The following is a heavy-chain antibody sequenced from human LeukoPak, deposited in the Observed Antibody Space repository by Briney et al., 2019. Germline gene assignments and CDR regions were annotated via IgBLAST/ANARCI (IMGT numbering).Heavy chain of an antibody. CDR1: GGSISSSSYY. CDR3: AREGYYDSSGYYNHDAFDI. Sequence: SETLSLTCTVSGGSISSSSYYWGWIRQPPGKGLEWIGSIYYSGSTYYNPSLKSRVTISVDTSKNQFSLKLRSVTAADTAVYYCAREGYYDSSGYYNHDAFDIWGQGTMVTVSS. D-gene: IGHD3-22*01. J-gene: IGHJ3*02. V-gene: IGHV4-39*07. CDR2: IYYSGST.